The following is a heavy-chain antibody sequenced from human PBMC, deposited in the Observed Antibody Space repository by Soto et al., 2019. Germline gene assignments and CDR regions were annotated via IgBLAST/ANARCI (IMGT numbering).Heavy chain of an antibody. CDR2: INPISGGA. Sequence: QVQLVQSGAEVKNPGASVKVSCKASGYRFTGYYIHWVRQAPGQALEWMGWINPISGGAAFAQKFQDRVTLTRDTSTSTAYMELNTLRSDDTAIYFGVRCASGYWGDFDSWGQGSLVAVPS. CDR1: GYRFTGYY. D-gene: IGHD3-22*01. CDR3: VRCASGYWGDFDS. V-gene: IGHV1-2*02. J-gene: IGHJ5*01.